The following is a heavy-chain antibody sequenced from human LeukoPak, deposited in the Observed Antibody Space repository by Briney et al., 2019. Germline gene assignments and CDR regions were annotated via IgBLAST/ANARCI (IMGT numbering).Heavy chain of an antibody. CDR3: ARGRLGYGDYPY. Sequence: GGSLRLSCAASGFTVSSNYISWVRQAPGKGLEWVSVIYSADGPYYADSVKGRFTTSRDNSKNTVYLQMNSLRAEDTAVYYCARGRLGYGDYPYWGQGTLVTVSS. J-gene: IGHJ4*02. D-gene: IGHD4-17*01. V-gene: IGHV3-66*01. CDR1: GFTVSSNY. CDR2: IYSADGP.